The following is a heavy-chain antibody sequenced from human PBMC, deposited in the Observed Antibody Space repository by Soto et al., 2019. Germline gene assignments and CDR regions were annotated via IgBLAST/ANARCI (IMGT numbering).Heavy chain of an antibody. Sequence: GGSLRLSCSASGFTFSGDAVHWVRQAPGKGLQYVSGISSDGGKSHYADSVKGSFTIFRDNSKNTVYLQMSNLRPEDTAMYYCVVRGSAFDIWGQGTMVTVSS. J-gene: IGHJ3*02. CDR2: ISSDGGKS. D-gene: IGHD3-10*01. V-gene: IGHV3-64D*08. CDR1: GFTFSGDA. CDR3: VVRGSAFDI.